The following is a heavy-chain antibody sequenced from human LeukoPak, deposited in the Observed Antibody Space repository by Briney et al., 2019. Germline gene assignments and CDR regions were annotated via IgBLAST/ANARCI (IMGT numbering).Heavy chain of an antibody. CDR1: GGSISSSSYY. J-gene: IGHJ5*02. CDR3: ARHTFGGLNWFDP. Sequence: PSETLSLTCTVSGGSISSSSYYWSWIRQHPGKGLEWIGYIYYSGSTYYNPSLKSRVTISVDTSKNQFSLKLSSVTAADTAVYYCARHTFGGLNWFDPWGQGTLVTVSS. D-gene: IGHD3-16*01. CDR2: IYYSGST. V-gene: IGHV4-31*03.